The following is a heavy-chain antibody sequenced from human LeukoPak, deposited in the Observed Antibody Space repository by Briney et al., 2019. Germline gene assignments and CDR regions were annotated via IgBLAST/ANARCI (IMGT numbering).Heavy chain of an antibody. D-gene: IGHD1-26*01. CDR2: IKGDGSHT. Sequence: GGSLRLSCAASGFTFRDYWMHWIRQAPGKGLVWVSRIKGDGSHTIYADSVKGRFTISRDNAKNTLYLQMKSLRVEDTALYYCVRDWDHFDFDSWGQGTLVTVSS. V-gene: IGHV3-74*01. CDR1: GFTFRDYW. J-gene: IGHJ5*01. CDR3: VRDWDHFDFDS.